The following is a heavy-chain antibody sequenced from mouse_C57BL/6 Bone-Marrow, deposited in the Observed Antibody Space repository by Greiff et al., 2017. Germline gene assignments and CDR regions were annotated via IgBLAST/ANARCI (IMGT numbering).Heavy chain of an antibody. Sequence: QLKKSGPELVKPGASVKLSCKASGYTFTSYDINWVKQRPGQGLEWIGWIYPRDGSTKYNEKFKGKATLTVDTSSSTAYMELHSLTSEDSAVYFCASKGTADYWGQGTTLTVSS. CDR3: ASKGTADY. CDR1: GYTFTSYD. D-gene: IGHD1-2*01. V-gene: IGHV1-85*01. J-gene: IGHJ2*01. CDR2: IYPRDGST.